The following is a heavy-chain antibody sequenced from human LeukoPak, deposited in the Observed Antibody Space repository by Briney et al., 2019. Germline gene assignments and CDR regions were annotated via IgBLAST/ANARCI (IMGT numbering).Heavy chain of an antibody. CDR3: ASLTSTSPDDY. J-gene: IGHJ4*02. D-gene: IGHD2-2*01. CDR2: ISSVGSST. CDR1: GFTFSNYW. Sequence: AGGSLRLSCEASGFTFSNYWMHWVRQAPGKGLVWVSRISSVGSSTRYADSVRGRFTISRDNAKNTVDLQMNSLRAEDTAVYYCASLTSTSPDDYWGQGALVTVSS. V-gene: IGHV3-74*01.